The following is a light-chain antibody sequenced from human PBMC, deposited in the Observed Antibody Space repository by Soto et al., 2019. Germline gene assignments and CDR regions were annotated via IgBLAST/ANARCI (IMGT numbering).Light chain of an antibody. V-gene: IGKV1-5*03. CDR3: QQYNTYSRT. CDR2: KGS. J-gene: IGKJ1*01. Sequence: DIQMTQSPPTLSASVGDRVTITCRASQSISSWLAWYQQKPGEAPKLLIYKGSTLERGVPSRFTGSGSGTKFTLTISSLQPDDFATFYCQQYNTYSRTFGQGTKVEVK. CDR1: QSISSW.